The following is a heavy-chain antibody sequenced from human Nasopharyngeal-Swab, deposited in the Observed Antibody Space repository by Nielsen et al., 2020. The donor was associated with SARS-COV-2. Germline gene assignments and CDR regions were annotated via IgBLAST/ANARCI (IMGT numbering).Heavy chain of an antibody. CDR3: ARIVNSYFDFWSGYTDAFDI. CDR2: IFSNDEK. D-gene: IGHD3-3*01. CDR1: GFSLSDARMG. Sequence: SGPMLVKPTETLTLTCTVSGFSLSDARMGVSWIRQPPGKALEWLAHIFSNDEKSYSTSLKSRLTISKDTSKSQVVLTMTNMDPVDTATYYCARIVNSYFDFWSGYTDAFDIWGQGTMVTVSS. J-gene: IGHJ3*02. V-gene: IGHV2-26*01.